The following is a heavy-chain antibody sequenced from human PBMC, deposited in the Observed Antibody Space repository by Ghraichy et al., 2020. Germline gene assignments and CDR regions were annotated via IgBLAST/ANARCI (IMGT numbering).Heavy chain of an antibody. CDR3: ARDKFEANSGWHITGLDY. V-gene: IGHV1-69*13. CDR2: IIPIFGTA. Sequence: SVKVSCKASGGTFSSYAISWVRQAPGQGLEWMGGIIPIFGTANYAQKFQGRVTITADESTSTAYMELSSLRSEDTAVYYCARDKFEANSGWHITGLDYWGQGTLVTVSS. D-gene: IGHD6-19*01. J-gene: IGHJ4*02. CDR1: GGTFSSYA.